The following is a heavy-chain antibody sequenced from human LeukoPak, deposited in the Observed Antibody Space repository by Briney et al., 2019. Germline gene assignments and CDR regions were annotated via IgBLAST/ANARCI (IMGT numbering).Heavy chain of an antibody. Sequence: SETLSLTCTVSGGSISSSSYYWSWIRQPPGKGLEWIGYIYYSGSTNYNPSLKSRVTISVDTSKNQFSLKLSSVTAADTAVYYCARDSPPYSGSYYNGMDVWGQGTTVTVSS. CDR3: ARDSPPYSGSYYNGMDV. V-gene: IGHV4-61*01. CDR2: IYYSGST. CDR1: GGSISSSSYY. D-gene: IGHD1-26*01. J-gene: IGHJ6*02.